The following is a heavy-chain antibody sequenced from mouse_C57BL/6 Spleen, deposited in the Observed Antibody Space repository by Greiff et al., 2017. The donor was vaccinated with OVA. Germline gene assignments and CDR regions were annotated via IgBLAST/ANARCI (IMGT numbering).Heavy chain of an antibody. Sequence: EVKLQESGAELVKPGASVKLSCTASGFNIKDYYMHWVKQRTEQGLEWIGRIDPEDGETKYAPKFQGKATITADTSSNTAYLQLSSLTSEDTAVYYCATGETAQAPAWFAYWGQGTLVTVSA. CDR3: ATGETAQAPAWFAY. CDR2: IDPEDGET. CDR1: GFNIKDYY. V-gene: IGHV14-2*01. J-gene: IGHJ3*01. D-gene: IGHD3-2*02.